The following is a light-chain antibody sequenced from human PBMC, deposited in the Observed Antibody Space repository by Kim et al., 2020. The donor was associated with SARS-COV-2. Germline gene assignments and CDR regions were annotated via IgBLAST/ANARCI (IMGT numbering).Light chain of an antibody. CDR1: KLGDKY. Sequence: SYELTQPPSVSVSPGQTVSITCSGDKLGDKYVSWYQQRPGQSPALVIYRDNKRPSGIPERFSGSNSGNTATLTIGGTHAMDEADYYCQAWDSSTFYVFGT. V-gene: IGLV3-1*01. CDR3: QAWDSSTFYV. CDR2: RDN. J-gene: IGLJ1*01.